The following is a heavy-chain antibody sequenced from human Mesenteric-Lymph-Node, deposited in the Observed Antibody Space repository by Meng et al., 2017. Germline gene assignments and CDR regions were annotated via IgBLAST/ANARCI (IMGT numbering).Heavy chain of an antibody. CDR1: GYTFTSYG. J-gene: IGHJ3*02. CDR2: ISAYNGNT. V-gene: IGHV1-18*01. Sequence: ASVKVSCKASGYTFTSYGISWVRQAPGQGLEWMGWISAYNGNTNYAQKLQGRVTMTTDTSTSTAYMELRSLRSEDTAVYYCARGRLPAGMATILDAFDIWGQGTRVTVSS. CDR3: ARGRLPAGMATILDAFDI. D-gene: IGHD5-24*01.